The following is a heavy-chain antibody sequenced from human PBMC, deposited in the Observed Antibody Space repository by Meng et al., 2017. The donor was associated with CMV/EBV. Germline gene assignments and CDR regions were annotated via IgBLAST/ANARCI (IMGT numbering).Heavy chain of an antibody. CDR3: AREGGIEGARVGGGFDS. Sequence: ASVKVSCKASGYPFRDSNIHCVRQAPGQGLEWMAIIDPGNGRTMYAQKFRGRVTMTRDTSTTTVYMEVNSLGSDDTAVYYCAREGGIEGARVGGGFDSWGQGTQVTVSS. D-gene: IGHD3-16*01. CDR2: IDPGNGRT. CDR1: GYPFRDSN. J-gene: IGHJ4*02. V-gene: IGHV1-46*01.